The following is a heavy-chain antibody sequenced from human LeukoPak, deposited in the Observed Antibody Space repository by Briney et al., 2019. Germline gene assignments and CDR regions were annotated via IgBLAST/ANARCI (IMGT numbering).Heavy chain of an antibody. Sequence: PSETLPLTCPGSGVSINSHYWSWIRQSPGKGLEWIAYGHYSGTTNYNPSLNPRVTISLDTSKNQFYLKLTSVSAADTAMYYCARHGTGTGYPLDYWGLGTLVTVSS. CDR1: GVSINSHY. D-gene: IGHD3/OR15-3a*01. CDR2: GHYSGTT. CDR3: ARHGTGTGYPLDY. V-gene: IGHV4-59*08. J-gene: IGHJ4*02.